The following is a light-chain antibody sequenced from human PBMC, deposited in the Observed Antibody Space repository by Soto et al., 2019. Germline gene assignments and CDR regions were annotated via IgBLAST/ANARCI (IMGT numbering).Light chain of an antibody. CDR1: SSDVGRYSY. CDR3: CSYAGTYTGV. J-gene: IGLJ1*01. Sequence: QSVLTQPRSVCGSPGQSVSISCTGTSSDVGRYSYVSWYQQHPGKAPKLMIYDVSERPSGVPDRFSGSKSGNTASLTISGLQAEDEADYYCCSYAGTYTGVFGTGTKVTVL. CDR2: DVS. V-gene: IGLV2-11*01.